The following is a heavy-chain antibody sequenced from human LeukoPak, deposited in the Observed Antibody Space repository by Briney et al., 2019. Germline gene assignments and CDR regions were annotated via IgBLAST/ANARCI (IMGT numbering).Heavy chain of an antibody. CDR3: ARDQYDFWSGYYSDAFDI. Sequence: ASVKVSCKASGYTFTGYYMHWVRQAPGQGLEWMGWINPNSGGTNYAQKFQGRVTMTRDTSISTAYMELSRLRSDDTAVYYCARDQYDFWSGYYSDAFDIWGQGTMVTVSS. CDR1: GYTFTGYY. J-gene: IGHJ3*02. D-gene: IGHD3-3*01. V-gene: IGHV1-2*02. CDR2: INPNSGGT.